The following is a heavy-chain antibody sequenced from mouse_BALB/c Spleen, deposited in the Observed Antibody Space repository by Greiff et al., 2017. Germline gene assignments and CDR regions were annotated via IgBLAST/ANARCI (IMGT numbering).Heavy chain of an antibody. CDR3: ARGNYGYGGNYAMDY. J-gene: IGHJ4*01. CDR1: GYTFTSYW. Sequence: VKLMESGAELARPGASVKLSCKASGYTFTSYWMQWVKQRPGQGLEWIGAIYPGDGDTRYTQKFKGKATLTADKSSSTAYMQLSSLASEDSAVYYCARGNYGYGGNYAMDYWGQGTSVTVSS. V-gene: IGHV1-87*01. D-gene: IGHD1-2*01. CDR2: IYPGDGDT.